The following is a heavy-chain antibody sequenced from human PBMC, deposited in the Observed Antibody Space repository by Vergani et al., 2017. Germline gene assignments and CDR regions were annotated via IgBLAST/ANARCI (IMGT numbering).Heavy chain of an antibody. V-gene: IGHV5-51*01. CDR3: ARRGSTSFSFDY. Sequence: EVQLLESGGGLVQPGGSLRLSCAASGFTFSSYAMSWVRQAPGKGLEWMGIIYPGDSDTRYSPSFQGQVTISADKSISTAYLQWSSLKASDTAMYYCARRGSTSFSFDYWGQGTLVTVSS. CDR2: IYPGDSDT. J-gene: IGHJ4*02. D-gene: IGHD2-2*01. CDR1: GFTFSSYA.